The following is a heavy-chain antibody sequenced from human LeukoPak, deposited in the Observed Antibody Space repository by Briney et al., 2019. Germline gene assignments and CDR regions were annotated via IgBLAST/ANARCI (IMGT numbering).Heavy chain of an antibody. CDR1: GFTFSSYE. V-gene: IGHV3-48*03. D-gene: IGHD5-24*01. CDR2: ISSSDSTI. CDR3: TRTIEMATISYFDY. J-gene: IGHJ4*02. Sequence: HPGGSLRLSCAASGFTFSSYEMNWVRQAPGKGLEWVSYISSSDSTIYYADSVKGRFTISIDNAKNSLYLQMHSLRAGDTAVYYCTRTIEMATISYFDYWGQGTLVTVSP.